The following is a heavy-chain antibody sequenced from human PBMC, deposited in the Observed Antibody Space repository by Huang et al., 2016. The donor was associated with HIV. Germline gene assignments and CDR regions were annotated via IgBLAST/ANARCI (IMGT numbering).Heavy chain of an antibody. V-gene: IGHV2-5*01. CDR2: IYSNGDG. D-gene: IGHD6-25*01. Sequence: QITLRESGPALVKPTQTLTLTCTFSGFSLTHTGVGVGWIRQPPGQALEWLAFIYSNGDGRYSPSLSSRLTITKDTSKNQVVLTMTNMDPVDTATYYCAHSTDASAATFYFDFWGQGTLVAVSS. J-gene: IGHJ4*02. CDR3: AHSTDASAATFYFDF. CDR1: GFSLTHTGVG.